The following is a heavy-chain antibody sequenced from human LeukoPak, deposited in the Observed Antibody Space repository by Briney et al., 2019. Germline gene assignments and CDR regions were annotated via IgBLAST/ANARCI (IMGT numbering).Heavy chain of an antibody. CDR2: ITPMSATP. CDR1: AGTFSRYA. V-gene: IGHV1-69*06. CDR3: AGDPPGTPVGFDI. J-gene: IGHJ3*02. D-gene: IGHD3-10*01. Sequence: SVKVSCKTSAGTFSRYAISWVRQAPGQGLEWMGRITPMSATPSQTQWIQGRATITADISTNTVYLDLSSLRSEDTALYFCAGDPPGTPVGFDIWGQGTMVTVSS.